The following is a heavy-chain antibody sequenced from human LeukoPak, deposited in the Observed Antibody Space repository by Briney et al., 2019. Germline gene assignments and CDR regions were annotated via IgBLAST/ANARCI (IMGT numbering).Heavy chain of an antibody. J-gene: IGHJ4*02. D-gene: IGHD6-19*01. V-gene: IGHV4-38-2*02. CDR3: ARIETYSSGWYDAFFDY. CDR1: DYSISSGYY. CDR2: IYHSGST. Sequence: SETLSLTCSVSDYSISSGYYWGWIRQPPGKGLEWIGSIYHSGSTYYNPSLKSRVTISVDMSKNHFSLKLTSVTAADTAVYYCARIETYSSGWYDAFFDYWGQGTLVTVSS.